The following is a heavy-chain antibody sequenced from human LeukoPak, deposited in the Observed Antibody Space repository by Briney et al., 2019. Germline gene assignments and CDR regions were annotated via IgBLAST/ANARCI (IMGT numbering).Heavy chain of an antibody. Sequence: GGSLSLSCAASGFTFSSYSMNWVRQAPGKGLEWVSSISSSSSYIYYADSVKGRFTISRDNAKNSLYLQMNSLRAEDTAVYYCARDIGRYRNFDYWGQGTLVTVSS. V-gene: IGHV3-21*01. CDR2: ISSSSSYI. D-gene: IGHD1-1*01. J-gene: IGHJ4*02. CDR3: ARDIGRYRNFDY. CDR1: GFTFSSYS.